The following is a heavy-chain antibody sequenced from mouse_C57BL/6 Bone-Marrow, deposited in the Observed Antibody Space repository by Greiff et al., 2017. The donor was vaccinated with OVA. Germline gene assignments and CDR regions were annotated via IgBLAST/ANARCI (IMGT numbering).Heavy chain of an antibody. V-gene: IGHV3-6*01. J-gene: IGHJ1*03. CDR1: GYSITSGYY. CDR3: ARGTSEYWYFDV. CDR2: ISYDGSN. Sequence: EVQLQQSGPGLVKPSQSLSLTCSVTGYSITSGYYWNWIRQFPGNKLEWMGYISYDGSNNYNPSLKNRISITRDTSKNQFFLKLNSVTTEDTATYYCARGTSEYWYFDVWGTGTTVTVSS. D-gene: IGHD2-10*02.